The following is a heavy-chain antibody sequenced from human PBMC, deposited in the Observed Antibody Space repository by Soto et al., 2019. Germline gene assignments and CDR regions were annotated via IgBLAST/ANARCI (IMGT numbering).Heavy chain of an antibody. J-gene: IGHJ4*02. V-gene: IGHV3-11*01. CDR3: AKGGRSSGWYFSVY. CDR2: ISSSGSNM. Sequence: GGSLRLSCAASGFTFSDYFMGWIRQAPGKGLEWVSYISSSGSNMYYGDSLKGRFTISRDNAKNSLFLQMNNLEAEDTAVYYCAKGGRSSGWYFSVYWGQGTLVTVSS. D-gene: IGHD6-19*01. CDR1: GFTFSDYF.